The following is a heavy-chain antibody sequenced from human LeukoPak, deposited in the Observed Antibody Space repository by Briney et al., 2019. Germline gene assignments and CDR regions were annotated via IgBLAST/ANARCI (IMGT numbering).Heavy chain of an antibody. V-gene: IGHV3-30*18. CDR3: AKERPLIYYDSSGYYPYFDY. CDR2: ISYDGSNK. D-gene: IGHD3-22*01. J-gene: IGHJ4*02. Sequence: GGSLRLSCAASGFTFSSYGMHWVRQALGKGLEWVAVISYDGSNKYYADSVKGRFTISRDNSKNTLYLQMNSLRAEDTAVYYCAKERPLIYYDSSGYYPYFDYWGQGTLVTVSS. CDR1: GFTFSSYG.